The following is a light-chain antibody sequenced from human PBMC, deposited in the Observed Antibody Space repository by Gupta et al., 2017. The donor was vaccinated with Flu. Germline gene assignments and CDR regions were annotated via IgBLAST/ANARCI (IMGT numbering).Light chain of an antibody. J-gene: IGLJ1*01. V-gene: IGLV3-21*02. CDR3: QVWDSSSDHYV. CDR1: NIGSKN. CDR2: DDC. Sequence: SSVLTPPPSLSVASGPTVRITLWGNNIGSKNVHWYQQKPGQPPVTVVYDDCGRPSGMPKRCSGSNSGNTATLTIIRVVAGDEAEYYCQVWDSSSDHYVFGTGTKVTVL.